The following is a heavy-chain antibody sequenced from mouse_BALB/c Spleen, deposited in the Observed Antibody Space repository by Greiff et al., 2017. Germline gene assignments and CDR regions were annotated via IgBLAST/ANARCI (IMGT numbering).Heavy chain of an antibody. CDR2: IYWDDDK. CDR3: ARSPLYYGNYYYFDY. CDR1: GFSLSTSGMG. Sequence: QVTLKVSGPGILQPSQTLSLTCSFSGFSLSTSGMGVSWIRQPSGKGLEWLAHIYWDDDKRYNPSLKSRLTISKDTSRNQVFLKITSVDTADTATYYCARSPLYYGNYYYFDYWGQGTTLTVSS. D-gene: IGHD2-1*01. V-gene: IGHV8-12*01. J-gene: IGHJ2*01.